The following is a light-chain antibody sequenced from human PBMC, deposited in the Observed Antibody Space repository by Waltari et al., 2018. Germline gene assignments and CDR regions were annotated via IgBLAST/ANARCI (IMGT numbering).Light chain of an antibody. V-gene: IGKV4-1*01. Sequence: DIVMTQSPDSLTVSLGERATIHCRSNQNIFHSSKNKDLLAWYQHKPGQPPSLLISCAPVREPGVPDRFTGGGYGTDFTLNIASLQAEDVAIYYCQQYSSAVSFGGGTKV. CDR3: QQYSSAVS. CDR1: QNIFHSSKNKDL. CDR2: CAP. J-gene: IGKJ4*01.